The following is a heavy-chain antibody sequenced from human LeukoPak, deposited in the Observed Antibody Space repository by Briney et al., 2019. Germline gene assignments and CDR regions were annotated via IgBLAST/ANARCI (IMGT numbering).Heavy chain of an antibody. CDR3: AQGGSFDY. V-gene: IGHV3-9*01. Sequence: PGGSLRLSCAASGFTFDDYAMHWVRQAPGKGLEWVSGISWNSGNIGYADSVKGRFTISRDNAKNSLYLQMNSLRAEDTALYYCAQGGSFDYWGQGTLVTVSS. CDR1: GFTFDDYA. CDR2: ISWNSGNI. D-gene: IGHD3-10*01. J-gene: IGHJ4*02.